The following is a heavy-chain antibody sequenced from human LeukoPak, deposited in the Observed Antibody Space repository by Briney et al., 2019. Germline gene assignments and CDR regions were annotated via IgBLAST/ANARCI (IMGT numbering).Heavy chain of an antibody. J-gene: IGHJ3*02. CDR2: IYTGGNT. CDR3: ARFTDYGDGPCAFDI. CDR1: GFTVDSNY. D-gene: IGHD4-17*01. V-gene: IGHV3-53*01. Sequence: GGSLRLSCAASGFTVDSNYLSWVRQAPGKGLEWVSTIYTGGNTYYAASVKGRFTISRDFSKNTVFLHMNSLRAEDTAMYYCARFTDYGDGPCAFDIWGQGTMVTVSS.